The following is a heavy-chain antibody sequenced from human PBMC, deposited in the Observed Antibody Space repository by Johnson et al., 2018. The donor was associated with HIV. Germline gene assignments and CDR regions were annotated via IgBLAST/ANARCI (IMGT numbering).Heavy chain of an antibody. CDR3: ATSTVSDSSSWYHLEMAFDI. D-gene: IGHD6-13*01. CDR2: ISSNGGST. CDR1: GFTFSSYA. J-gene: IGHJ3*02. V-gene: IGHV3-64*01. Sequence: MLLVESGGGVVQPGRSLRLSCAASGFTFSSYAMHWVRQAPGKGLEYVSAISSNGGSTYYANSVKGRFTISRDNSKNTLYLQMGSLRAEDMAEYYCATSTVSDSSSWYHLEMAFDIWGQGTMVTVSS.